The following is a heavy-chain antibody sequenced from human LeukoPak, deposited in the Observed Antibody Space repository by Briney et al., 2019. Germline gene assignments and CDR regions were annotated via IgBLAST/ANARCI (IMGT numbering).Heavy chain of an antibody. D-gene: IGHD2-2*02. CDR1: GYTFTSYY. V-gene: IGHV1-8*02. CDR3: ARVPIVVVPAAILSYYYYMDV. CDR2: MNPNSGNT. Sequence: ASVKVSCKASGYTFTSYYMHWVRQAPGQGLEWMGWMNPNSGNTGYAQKFQGRVTMTRNTSISTAYMELSSLRSEDTAVYYCARVPIVVVPAAILSYYYYMDVWGKGTTVTVSS. J-gene: IGHJ6*03.